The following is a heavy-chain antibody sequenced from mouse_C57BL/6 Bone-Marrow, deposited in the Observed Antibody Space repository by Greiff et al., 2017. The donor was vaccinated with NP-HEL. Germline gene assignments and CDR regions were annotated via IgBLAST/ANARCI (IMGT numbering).Heavy chain of an antibody. CDR1: GYTFTSYG. D-gene: IGHD1-1*01. V-gene: IGHV1-58*01. Sequence: EVKLQESGAELVRPGSSVKMSCKTSGYTFTSYGINWVKQRPGQGLEWIGYIYIGNGYTEYNEKFKGKATLTSDTSSSTAYMQLSSLTSEDSAIYFCARCHYYGSSYDYAMDYWGQGTSVTVSS. J-gene: IGHJ4*01. CDR3: ARCHYYGSSYDYAMDY. CDR2: IYIGNGYT.